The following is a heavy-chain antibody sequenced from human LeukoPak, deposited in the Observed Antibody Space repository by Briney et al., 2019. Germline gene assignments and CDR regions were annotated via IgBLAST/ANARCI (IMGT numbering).Heavy chain of an antibody. V-gene: IGHV4-59*01. D-gene: IGHD3-3*01. CDR1: GGSISSYY. Sequence: SETLSLTCTVSGGSISSYYWSWIRQPPGKGLEWIGYIYYSGSTNYSPSLKSRFTISVDTSKNQFSLKLSSVTAADTAVYYCARDPAVTDYDFWSGYRPTAPNWYFDLWGRGTLVTVSS. CDR3: ARDPAVTDYDFWSGYRPTAPNWYFDL. J-gene: IGHJ2*01. CDR2: IYYSGST.